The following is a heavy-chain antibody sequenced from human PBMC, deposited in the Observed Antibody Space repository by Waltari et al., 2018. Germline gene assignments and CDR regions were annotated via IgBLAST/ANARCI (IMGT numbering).Heavy chain of an antibody. CDR2: IYHSGST. CDR3: ARYYYDSSGYYFDY. J-gene: IGHJ4*02. CDR1: GYSISSGYY. D-gene: IGHD3-22*01. Sequence: QVQLQESGPGLVKPSETLSLTCAVSGYSISSGYYWGWIRQPPGKGLEWIGSIYHSGSTYYNPSLKSRVTISVDTSKNQFSLKLSSVTAADTVVYYCARYYYDSSGYYFDYWGQGTLVTVSS. V-gene: IGHV4-38-2*01.